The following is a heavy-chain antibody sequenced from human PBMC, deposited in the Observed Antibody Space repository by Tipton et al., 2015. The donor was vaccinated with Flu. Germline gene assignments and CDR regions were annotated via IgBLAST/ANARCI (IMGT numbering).Heavy chain of an antibody. J-gene: IGHJ6*02. D-gene: IGHD1-14*01. Sequence: SLRLSCAASGFTFSSYSMNWVRQAPGKGLEWVSSISSSSSYIYYADSVKGRFTISRDNAKNSLYLQMNSLRAEDTAVYYCARVPRPEVGSYYYGMDVWGQGTTVPVSS. CDR2: ISSSSSYI. CDR1: GFTFSSYS. CDR3: ARVPRPEVGSYYYGMDV. V-gene: IGHV3-21*01.